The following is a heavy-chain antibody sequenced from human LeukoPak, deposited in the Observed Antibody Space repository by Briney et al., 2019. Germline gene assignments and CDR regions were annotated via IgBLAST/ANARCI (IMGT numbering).Heavy chain of an antibody. CDR2: ISHSGST. V-gene: IGHV4-34*01. Sequence: PSETLSLTCGVYGRSFSGYYWSWIRQPPGKGLEWIGEISHSGSTNYNPSLKSRVTISVDTSKNQVSLKLSSVTAADTAVYYCAGVALAMACFDPWGQGTLVTVSP. CDR1: GRSFSGYY. CDR3: AGVALAMACFDP. J-gene: IGHJ5*02. D-gene: IGHD5-18*01.